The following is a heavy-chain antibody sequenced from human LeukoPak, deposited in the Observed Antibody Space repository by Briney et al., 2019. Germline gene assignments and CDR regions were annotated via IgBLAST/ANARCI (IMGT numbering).Heavy chain of an antibody. CDR2: IYYSGST. V-gene: IGHV4-39*01. CDR1: GGSISSSSYY. Sequence: SETLSLTCTVSGGSISSSSYYWGWIRQPPGKGLEWIGSIYYSGSTYYNPSLKSRVTISVDTSKNQFSLKLSSVTAADTAVYYCARLEVLRFLEWPSTINGMDVWGQGTTVTASS. D-gene: IGHD3-3*01. J-gene: IGHJ6*02. CDR3: ARLEVLRFLEWPSTINGMDV.